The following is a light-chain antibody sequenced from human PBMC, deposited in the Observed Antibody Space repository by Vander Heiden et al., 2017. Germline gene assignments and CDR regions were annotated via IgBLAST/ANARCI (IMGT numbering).Light chain of an antibody. V-gene: IGKV2-28*01. CDR3: RQANNSPIT. J-gene: IGKJ5*01. Sequence: DLVMPQSPLSLSVTTGEPASISCGSSQSLLHSNEKNYLDWYLQKPGQSPQLLIYVASTRASGVPYRFSGSGSGTDFTLTISSVEAEDFGVYYCRQANNSPITFGQGTQLEIK. CDR2: VAS. CDR1: QSLLHSNEKNY.